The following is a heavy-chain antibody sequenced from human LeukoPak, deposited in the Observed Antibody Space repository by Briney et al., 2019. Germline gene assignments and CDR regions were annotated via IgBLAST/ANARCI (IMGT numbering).Heavy chain of an antibody. D-gene: IGHD2-2*01. CDR3: ASSVRDPGYCSSTSCPYYYGMDV. CDR2: IYYSGST. J-gene: IGHJ6*02. V-gene: IGHV4-59*08. CDR1: GGSISSYY. Sequence: SETLSLTCTVSGGSISSYYWSWIRQPPGKGLEWIGYIYYSGSTNYNPSLKSRVTISVDTSKNQFSLKLSSVTAADTAVYYCASSVRDPGYCSSTSCPYYYGMDVWGQGTTVTVSS.